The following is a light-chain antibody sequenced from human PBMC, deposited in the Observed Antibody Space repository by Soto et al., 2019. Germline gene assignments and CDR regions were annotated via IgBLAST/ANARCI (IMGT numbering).Light chain of an antibody. Sequence: QSVLTQPPSASGTPGLRVTISCSGSSSNIGSNTVNWYQQLPGTAPKLLIYSNNQRPSGVPDRFSGSKSGTSASLAISGLQSEDEADYYCAAWDDSLNGRGVFGGGTKLTVL. CDR1: SSNIGSNT. CDR3: AAWDDSLNGRGV. CDR2: SNN. J-gene: IGLJ2*01. V-gene: IGLV1-44*01.